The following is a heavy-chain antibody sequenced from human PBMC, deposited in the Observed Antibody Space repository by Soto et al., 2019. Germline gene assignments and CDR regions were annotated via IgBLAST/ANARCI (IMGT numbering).Heavy chain of an antibody. CDR3: AKDRGLAESGTWSHYYYGMDV. V-gene: IGHV3-30*18. J-gene: IGHJ6*02. CDR1: GFTLTNNG. CDR2: ISSDGSSY. D-gene: IGHD1-26*01. Sequence: QVQLLESGGGVVQPGRSLRLSCVASGFTLTNNGMHWVRQAPGQGLEWVAVISSDGSSYYYGDSARGRFTISKDPSKNTLFLEMNSLTTADTAVYYCAKDRGLAESGTWSHYYYGMDVWGQGNSVTV.